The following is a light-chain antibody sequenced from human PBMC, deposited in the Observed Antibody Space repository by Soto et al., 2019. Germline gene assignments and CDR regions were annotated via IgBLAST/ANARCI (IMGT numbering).Light chain of an antibody. CDR3: SSSTTTSWV. V-gene: IGLV2-14*01. J-gene: IGLJ1*01. CDR2: AVS. Sequence: QSVLTQPASVSGSPGQSITISCTGTSSDLGRYNYVSWYQHHPGKAPKLIIYAVSNRPSGVSSRFSGSKSGNTASLTISGLQAEDEAAYYCSSSTTTSWVFGTGTKVTVL. CDR1: SSDLGRYNY.